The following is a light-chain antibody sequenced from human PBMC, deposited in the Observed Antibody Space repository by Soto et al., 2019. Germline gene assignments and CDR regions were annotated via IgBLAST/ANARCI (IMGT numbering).Light chain of an antibody. CDR3: SSYTTINTVVV. J-gene: IGLJ3*02. Sequence: QSALTQPASVSGSPGQSITFSCTGPSSDIGAYNYVSWYPHHPGKDPKLLIYDVTDRPSGVSDRFSGSKSGTSASLTISGLQAEDEADYFCSSYTTINTVVVFGGGTKLTVL. V-gene: IGLV2-14*03. CDR1: SSDIGAYNY. CDR2: DVT.